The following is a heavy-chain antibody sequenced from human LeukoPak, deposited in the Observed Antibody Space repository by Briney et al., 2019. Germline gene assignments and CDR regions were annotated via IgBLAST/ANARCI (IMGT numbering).Heavy chain of an antibody. CDR3: ARSPYSSSWYPFAP. Sequence: SETLSLTCTVSGDSINIPGYSWSWIRQLPGKGLGWIGFLYYTGSTYNNPSLKTRVSISRDTSNNQFSLKLNSVTAADTGIYYCARSPYSSSWYPFAPWGQGTLVTVSS. CDR1: GDSINIPGYS. D-gene: IGHD6-13*01. V-gene: IGHV4-30-4*07. J-gene: IGHJ5*02. CDR2: LYYTGST.